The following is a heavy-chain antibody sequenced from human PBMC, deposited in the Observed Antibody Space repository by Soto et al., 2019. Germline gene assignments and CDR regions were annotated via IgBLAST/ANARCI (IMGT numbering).Heavy chain of an antibody. CDR2: IYSGGST. V-gene: IGHV3-53*01. D-gene: IGHD1-7*01. CDR1: GFTVSSNY. Sequence: VGSLRLSCAASGFTVSSNYMSWVRQAPGKGLEWVSVIYSGGSTYYADSVKGRFTISRDNSKNTLYLQMNSLRAEDTAVYYCARDENYYFDYWGQGTLVTVSS. J-gene: IGHJ4*02. CDR3: ARDENYYFDY.